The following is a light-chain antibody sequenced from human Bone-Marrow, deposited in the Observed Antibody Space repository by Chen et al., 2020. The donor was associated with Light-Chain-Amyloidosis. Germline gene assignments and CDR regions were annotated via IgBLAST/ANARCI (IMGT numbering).Light chain of an antibody. V-gene: IGKV3-20*01. CDR2: GSS. Sequence: EIVLTQSPGTLSLSPGEGAHLSCRASQTISSNSLTCYQQTFGHAPRLLIYGSSCRATGIPDRFTDSESGSDFTLSINRLEPEDLGMYCCEEYGPSPLTFGGGTRVEFK. CDR1: QTISSNS. J-gene: IGKJ4*01. CDR3: EEYGPSPLT.